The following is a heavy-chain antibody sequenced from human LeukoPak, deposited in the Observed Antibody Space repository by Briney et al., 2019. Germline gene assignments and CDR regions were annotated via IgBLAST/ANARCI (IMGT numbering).Heavy chain of an antibody. CDR3: ARTGYHYGSGSHYAFDI. V-gene: IGHV5-51*01. Sequence: GESLEISCEASGCSFTTYWIGWVRQMPGKGLEWMGFIYPSDSDTRYSPSFQGQVAISSDKSITTVYLQWTNLKASDTAIYYCARTGYHYGSGSHYAFDIWGQGTVVTVSS. J-gene: IGHJ3*02. CDR1: GCSFTTYW. D-gene: IGHD3-10*01. CDR2: IYPSDSDT.